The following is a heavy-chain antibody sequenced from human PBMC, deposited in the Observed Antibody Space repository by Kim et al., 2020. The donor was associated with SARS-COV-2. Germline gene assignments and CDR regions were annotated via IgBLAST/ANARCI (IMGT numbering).Heavy chain of an antibody. CDR3: TTPGWELLY. D-gene: IGHD1-26*01. J-gene: IGHJ4*02. CDR1: DFTVKSNS. V-gene: IGHV3-53*01. Sequence: GGSLRLSCATSDFTVKSNSMSWVRQAPGKGLEWVSVIYSDGTTNYADSVKGRFTISRDNLRNTLYLQMNSLRAEDTAVYYCTTPGWELLYWGQGTLVTVS. CDR2: IYSDGTT.